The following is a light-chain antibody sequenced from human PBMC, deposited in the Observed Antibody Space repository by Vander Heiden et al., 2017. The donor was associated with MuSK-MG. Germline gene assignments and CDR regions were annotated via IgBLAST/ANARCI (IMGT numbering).Light chain of an antibody. J-gene: IGKJ4*01. CDR3: QQYGSSPLT. CDR2: GAS. CDR1: QSVSSSY. V-gene: IGKV3-20*01. Sequence: PGTLSLSPGERATLSCRASQSVSSSYLAWYQQKPGQAPRLLIYGASSRATGIPDRFSGSGSGTDFTLTISRLEPEDFAVYYCQQYGSSPLTFGGGTKVEIK.